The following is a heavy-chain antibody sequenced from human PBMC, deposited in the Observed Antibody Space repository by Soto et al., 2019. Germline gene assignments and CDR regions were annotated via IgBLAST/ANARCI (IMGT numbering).Heavy chain of an antibody. J-gene: IGHJ5*02. V-gene: IGHV1-8*02. Sequence: ASVKVSCKASGFTFTNSAMQWVRQARGQSLEWIGWMNPNSGNTGYAQKFQGRVTMTRNTSISTAYMELSSLRSEDTAVYYCARGLTTPRPIRRFDPWGQGTQVTVSS. CDR1: GFTFTNSA. CDR3: ARGLTTPRPIRRFDP. CDR2: MNPNSGNT. D-gene: IGHD4-4*01.